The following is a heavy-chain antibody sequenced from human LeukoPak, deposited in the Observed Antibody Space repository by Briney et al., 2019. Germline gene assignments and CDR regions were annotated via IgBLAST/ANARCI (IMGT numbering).Heavy chain of an antibody. Sequence: ASVKVSCKASGYTFTAYYMHWVRQAPGQGLEWMGWINPTSGGTNYAQKFQGRVTMTRDTSISTAYMELSRLRSDDTAVYYCARVRYCSSTNCYMDFDYWGQGTLVTVSS. CDR3: ARVRYCSSTNCYMDFDY. J-gene: IGHJ4*02. CDR2: INPTSGGT. D-gene: IGHD2-2*02. CDR1: GYTFTAYY. V-gene: IGHV1-2*02.